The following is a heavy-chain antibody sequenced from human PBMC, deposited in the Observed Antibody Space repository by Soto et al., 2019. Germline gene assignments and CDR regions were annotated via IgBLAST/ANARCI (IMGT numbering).Heavy chain of an antibody. CDR1: GFSLSNARMG. CDR3: ARIWGPYYYYGMDV. Sequence: QVTLKESGPVLVKPTETLTLTCTVSGFSLSNARMGVSWIRQPPGKALEWLAHIFSNDEKSYSTSPKSRLTIAKDTPKSQVVLTTTNMDPVATATYYCARIWGPYYYYGMDVWGQGTTVTVSS. D-gene: IGHD7-27*01. CDR2: IFSNDEK. J-gene: IGHJ6*02. V-gene: IGHV2-26*01.